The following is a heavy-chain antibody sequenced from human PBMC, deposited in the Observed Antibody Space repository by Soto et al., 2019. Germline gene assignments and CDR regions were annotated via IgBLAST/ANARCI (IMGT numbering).Heavy chain of an antibody. J-gene: IGHJ6*02. D-gene: IGHD3-10*01. CDR2: INAGNGNT. Sequence: QVQLVQSGAEVKKPGASVKVSCKASGYTFTSYAMHWVRQAPGQRLEWMGWINAGNGNTKYSQKFQGRVTITRDTSGGTDNMELRSLRSEDTAVYYCASSYYSSGHPKDYSDGMDVWGQGTMVTVSS. CDR1: GYTFTSYA. V-gene: IGHV1-3*01. CDR3: ASSYYSSGHPKDYSDGMDV.